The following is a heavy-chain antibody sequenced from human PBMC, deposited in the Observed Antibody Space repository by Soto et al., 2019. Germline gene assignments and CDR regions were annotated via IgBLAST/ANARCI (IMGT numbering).Heavy chain of an antibody. V-gene: IGHV1-2*04. CDR2: INPNSGGT. CDR3: ARGVPDYRNYSVPYYFYMDV. CDR1: GYTFTGYY. Sequence: ASVKLSCKASGYTFTGYYMHWVRQAPGQGLEWMGWINPNSGGTNYAQKFQGWVSMTRDKSISKAYMESSRLRSDDTAVYYCARGVPDYRNYSVPYYFYMDVWGKGTTVTVSS. D-gene: IGHD4-4*01. J-gene: IGHJ6*03.